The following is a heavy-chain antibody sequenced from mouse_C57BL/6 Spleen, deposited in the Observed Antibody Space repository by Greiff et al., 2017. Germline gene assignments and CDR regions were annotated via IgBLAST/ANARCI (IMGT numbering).Heavy chain of an antibody. CDR3: ARSPYYGSSYGWFAY. V-gene: IGHV1-42*01. J-gene: IGHJ3*01. CDR1: GFSFTGYY. CDR2: INPSTGGT. Sequence: VQLQQSGPELVKPGASVKISCKASGFSFTGYYMNWVKQSPEKSLEWIGEINPSTGGTTYNQKFKAKATLTVDKSSSTAYMQLKSLTSEDSAVYYCARSPYYGSSYGWFAYWGQGTLVTVSA. D-gene: IGHD1-1*01.